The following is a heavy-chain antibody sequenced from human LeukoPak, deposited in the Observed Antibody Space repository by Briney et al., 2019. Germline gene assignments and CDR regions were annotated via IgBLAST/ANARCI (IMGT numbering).Heavy chain of an antibody. CDR1: GFTFSSYA. J-gene: IGHJ4*02. CDR3: AKDSQGSAASSGFFDY. D-gene: IGHD2-2*01. V-gene: IGHV3-23*01. Sequence: AGGSLRLSCGASGFTFSSYAMSWVRQAPGKGLEWVSAISSSGGSTNYADSVKGRFTISRDKSKNTLYLQMDSLRAEDTAVYYCAKDSQGSAASSGFFDYWGQGTLVTVSS. CDR2: ISSSGGST.